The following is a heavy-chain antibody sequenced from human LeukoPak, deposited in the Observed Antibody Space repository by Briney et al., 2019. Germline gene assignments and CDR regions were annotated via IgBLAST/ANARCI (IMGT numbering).Heavy chain of an antibody. CDR1: GYTFTGYY. Sequence: ASVKVSCKASGYTFTGYYMHWVRQAPGQGLEWMGRINPNSGGTNYAQKFQGRVTMTRDTSISTAYMELSRLRSGDTAVYYCARDRLWGIAAAGRLWFDPWGQEPWSPSPQ. CDR2: INPNSGGT. J-gene: IGHJ5*02. CDR3: ARDRLWGIAAAGRLWFDP. D-gene: IGHD6-13*01. V-gene: IGHV1-2*06.